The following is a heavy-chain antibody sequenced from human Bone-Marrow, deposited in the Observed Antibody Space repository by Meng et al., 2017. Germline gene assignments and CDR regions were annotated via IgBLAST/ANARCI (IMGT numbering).Heavy chain of an antibody. J-gene: IGHJ5*02. D-gene: IGHD3-3*01. Sequence: QVQLQESGPGLVKPAGPLSLPCAVSGASISSSHWWGWVRQPPGKGLEWIGEIYHDGSTNYTPSLKSRVTISVDKSKNQFSLKLSSVTAADTAVYYCARAAYDIWSGYAPWGQGSLVTVSS. CDR1: GASISSSHW. CDR2: IYHDGST. CDR3: ARAAYDIWSGYAP. V-gene: IGHV4-4*02.